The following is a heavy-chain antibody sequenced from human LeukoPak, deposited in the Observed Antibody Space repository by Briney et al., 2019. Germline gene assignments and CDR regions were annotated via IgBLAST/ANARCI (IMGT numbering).Heavy chain of an antibody. CDR1: GFTVSSNY. CDR2: IYSGGST. J-gene: IGHJ6*03. V-gene: IGHV3-53*01. Sequence: PGGSLRLSCAASGFTVSSNYMSWVRQAPGKGLEWVSVIYSGGSTYYADSVKGRFTISRDNSKNTLYLQMNSLRAEDTAVYYCARMLELRHIPDYYYYMDVWGKGTTVTVS. CDR3: ARMLELRHIPDYYYYMDV. D-gene: IGHD1-7*01.